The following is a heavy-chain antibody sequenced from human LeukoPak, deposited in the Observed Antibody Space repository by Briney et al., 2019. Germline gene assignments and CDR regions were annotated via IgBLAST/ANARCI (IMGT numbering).Heavy chain of an antibody. J-gene: IGHJ4*02. CDR1: GFTVSSNY. D-gene: IGHD3-10*01. V-gene: IGHV3-9*01. CDR3: ARDFLPYGYYGSGNYPFDY. CDR2: ISWNSGSI. Sequence: PGGSLRLSCAASGFTVSSNYMSWVRQAPGKGLEWVSGISWNSGSIGYADSVKGRFTISRDNAKNSLYLQMNSLRAEDTALYYCARDFLPYGYYGSGNYPFDYWGQGTLVTVSS.